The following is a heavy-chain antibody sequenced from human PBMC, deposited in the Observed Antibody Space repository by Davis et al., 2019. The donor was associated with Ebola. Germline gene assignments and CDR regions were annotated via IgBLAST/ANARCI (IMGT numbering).Heavy chain of an antibody. D-gene: IGHD2-2*01. V-gene: IGHV1-8*01. CDR3: ARSVEPGAMGHGTDV. CDR1: GYTFTSYD. CDR2: VNPNTGNT. J-gene: IGHJ6*02. Sequence: ASVKVSCKASGYTFTSYDIHWVRQATGQGLEWMGWVNPNTGNTGYAQKFQDRVTMTRNTPITTAYMELSSLISEDTAVYYCARSVEPGAMGHGTDVWGQGTTVTVSS.